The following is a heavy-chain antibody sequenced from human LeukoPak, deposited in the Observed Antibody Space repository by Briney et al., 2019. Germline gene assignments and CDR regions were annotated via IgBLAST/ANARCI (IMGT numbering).Heavy chain of an antibody. CDR3: ARGVVGPTKVHASDI. CDR2: LYSGGTT. D-gene: IGHD1-26*01. Sequence: PGGSLRLSCAASGFTVISNYMTWVRQAPGKGLEWVSVLYSGGTTFYADAVKGRFTISRDNSKNTLYLQMNSLRAEDTAVYLCARGVVGPTKVHASDIWGHGTTVTVSS. V-gene: IGHV3-53*01. J-gene: IGHJ3*02. CDR1: GFTVISNY.